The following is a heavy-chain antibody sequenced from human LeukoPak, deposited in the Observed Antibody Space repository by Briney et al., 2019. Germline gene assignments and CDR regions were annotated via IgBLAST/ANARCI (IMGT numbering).Heavy chain of an antibody. Sequence: ASVKVSCKASGYTFTSYGISWVRQAPGQGLEWMGWISAYNGNTNYAQKLQGRVTMTTDTSTSTAYMELRSLRSDDTAVYYCAREGDLIAAARTSATFDYWGQGTLVTVSS. V-gene: IGHV1-18*01. CDR2: ISAYNGNT. D-gene: IGHD6-25*01. J-gene: IGHJ4*02. CDR1: GYTFTSYG. CDR3: AREGDLIAAARTSATFDY.